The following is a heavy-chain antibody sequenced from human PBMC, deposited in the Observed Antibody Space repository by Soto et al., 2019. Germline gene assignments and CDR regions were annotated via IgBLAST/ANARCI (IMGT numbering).Heavy chain of an antibody. CDR1: GFTFSSYG. Sequence: PGGSLRLSCAASGFTFSSYGMHWVRQAPGKGLEWVALTAYDGSNKYYADSVRGRFSISRDNSKNTLYLQMNSLRPEDTAVYYCARDIVRSGSLAFDYWGQGALVTVSS. CDR2: TAYDGSNK. J-gene: IGHJ4*02. V-gene: IGHV3-30*19. D-gene: IGHD1-26*01. CDR3: ARDIVRSGSLAFDY.